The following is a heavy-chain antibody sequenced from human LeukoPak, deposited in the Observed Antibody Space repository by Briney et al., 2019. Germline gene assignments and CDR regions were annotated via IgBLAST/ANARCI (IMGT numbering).Heavy chain of an antibody. CDR3: ARADSEDAFDI. CDR1: GYTFTSYG. J-gene: IGHJ3*02. Sequence: ASVKVSCKASGYTFTSYGISWVRQAPGQGLEWMGIINPSGGSTSYAQKFQGRVTMTRDTSTSTVYMELSSLRSEDTAVYYCARADSEDAFDIWGQGTMVTVSS. D-gene: IGHD1-26*01. CDR2: INPSGGST. V-gene: IGHV1-46*01.